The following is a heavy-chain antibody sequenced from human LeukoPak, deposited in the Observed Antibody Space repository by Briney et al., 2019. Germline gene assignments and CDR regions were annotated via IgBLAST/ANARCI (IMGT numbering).Heavy chain of an antibody. CDR2: FDPEDGET. CDR1: GYTLTELS. J-gene: IGHJ4*02. CDR3: ATFGITGTASDY. Sequence: ASVKVSCKVSGYTLTELSMHWVRQAPGKGLEWMGGFDPEDGETIYARKFQGRVTMTEDTSTDTAYMELSSLRSEDTAVYYCATFGITGTASDYWGQGTLVTVSS. V-gene: IGHV1-24*01. D-gene: IGHD1-20*01.